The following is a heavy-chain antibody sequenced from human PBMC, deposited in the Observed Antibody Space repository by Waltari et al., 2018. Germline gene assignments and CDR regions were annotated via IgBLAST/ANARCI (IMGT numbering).Heavy chain of an antibody. D-gene: IGHD3-10*01. V-gene: IGHV4-39*01. CDR1: GDSIKTDTYY. J-gene: IGHJ4*02. Sequence: QVQLQESGPGMFRPSETLSLPCTVPGDSIKTDTYYWGWIRQSPGKGLECLGTIHSSGTTYVPASLEPRVTISVDTFNNRFSLNLRSATAADTAVYFCARLVWFGAWIDNWGQGSLVTVSS. CDR2: IHSSGTT. CDR3: ARLVWFGAWIDN.